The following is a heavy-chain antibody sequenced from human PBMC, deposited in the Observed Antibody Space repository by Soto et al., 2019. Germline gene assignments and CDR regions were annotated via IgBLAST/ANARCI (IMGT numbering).Heavy chain of an antibody. D-gene: IGHD2-2*02. J-gene: IGHJ6*01. Sequence: PGGSLRLSCAASGFTFSTYSMNWVRQAPGKGLEWVSSISTSGSYTYYADSVKGRFTISRDNAKNSVDLQMNSLRAEDTAVYYCARDQVPAAIGYYYYGMDVW. CDR3: ARDQVPAAIGYYYYGMDV. CDR1: GFTFSTYS. V-gene: IGHV3-21*01. CDR2: ISTSGSYT.